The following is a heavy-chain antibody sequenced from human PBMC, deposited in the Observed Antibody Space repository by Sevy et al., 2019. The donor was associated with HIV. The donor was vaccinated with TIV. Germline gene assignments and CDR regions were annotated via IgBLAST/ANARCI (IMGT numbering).Heavy chain of an antibody. Sequence: SETLSLTCTVSGGSIRINSYYWGWVRQPPGKGLEWIGSIYNTGSTSYNPSLKSRVTISVDTSKNNFSQRLTSVTAADTAVYYCATPRGTDWYEGAGGYFDLWGRGTLVTVSS. CDR3: ATPRGTDWYEGAGGYFDL. D-gene: IGHD6-19*01. CDR2: IYNTGST. V-gene: IGHV4-39*02. J-gene: IGHJ2*01. CDR1: GGSIRINSYY.